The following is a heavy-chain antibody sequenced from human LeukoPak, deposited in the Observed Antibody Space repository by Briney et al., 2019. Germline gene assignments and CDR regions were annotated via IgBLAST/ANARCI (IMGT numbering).Heavy chain of an antibody. CDR1: GYTLTELS. CDR3: ATDRRWLHPKLLLRY. Sequence: ASVKVSFKVSGYTLTELSMHWVRQAPGKGLEWMGGFDPEDGETIYAQKFQGRVTMTEDTSTDTAYMELSSLRSEDTAVYYCATDRRWLHPKLLLRYWGQGTLVTVSS. D-gene: IGHD5-24*01. J-gene: IGHJ4*02. V-gene: IGHV1-24*01. CDR2: FDPEDGET.